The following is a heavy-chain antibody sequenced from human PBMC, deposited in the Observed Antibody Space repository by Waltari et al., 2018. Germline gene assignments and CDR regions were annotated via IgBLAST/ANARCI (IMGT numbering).Heavy chain of an antibody. V-gene: IGHV4-39*01. CDR3: ATYIGASVGTAAFDV. CDR1: GGPITTNRHY. CDR2: ISYNGAT. J-gene: IGHJ3*01. Sequence: QLQLQESGPGLMKPSETLALTCSVSGGPITTNRHYWGWIRQPPGQGLEWIGTISYNGATYSSPSLRGRLTLSRDTTMNQLSLKLGSVTAADTAVYYCATYIGASVGTAAFDVWGQGTMVTVSS. D-gene: IGHD5-12*01.